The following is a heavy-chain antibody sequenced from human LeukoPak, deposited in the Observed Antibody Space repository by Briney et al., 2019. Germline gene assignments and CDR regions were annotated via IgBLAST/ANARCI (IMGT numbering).Heavy chain of an antibody. J-gene: IGHJ4*02. CDR3: ARDSPKRYSGSYFDY. CDR2: IYYSGST. V-gene: IGHV4-31*03. CDR1: GGSISSGGYY. D-gene: IGHD1-26*01. Sequence: SETLSLTCTVSGGSISSGGYYWSWIRQHPGKGLEWIGYIYYSGSTYYNPSLKSRVTISVDTSKNQFSLTLSSVTAADTAVYYCARDSPKRYSGSYFDYWGQGTLVTVSS.